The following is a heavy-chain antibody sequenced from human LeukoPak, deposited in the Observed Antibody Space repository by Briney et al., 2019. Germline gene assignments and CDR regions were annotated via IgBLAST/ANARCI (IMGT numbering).Heavy chain of an antibody. CDR3: ARDLSDDYSLDY. CDR1: GFSFSDYS. V-gene: IGHV3-21*01. J-gene: IGHJ4*02. Sequence: GGSLRLSCAAPGFSFSDYSMNWVRQAPGKGLEWVSSITISSSIIYYADSVKGRFTISRDNAKNSLLLQMNSLRAEDTAVYYCARDLSDDYSLDYWGQGTLVSVSS. CDR2: ITISSSII. D-gene: IGHD3-16*01.